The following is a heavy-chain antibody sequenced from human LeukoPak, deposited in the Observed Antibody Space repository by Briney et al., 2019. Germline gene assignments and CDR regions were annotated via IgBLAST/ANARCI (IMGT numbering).Heavy chain of an antibody. J-gene: IGHJ4*02. CDR2: ISSDGRDR. Sequence: GGSLRLSCAASGLTLSGYWMHWVRQVPGKGLMWVTGISSDGRDRRYADSVKGRFTISRDNARDTLYLQMNSLRDEDSGIYYCGRDVEGPRAFDYWGQGTLVTVS. V-gene: IGHV3-74*01. CDR3: GRDVEGPRAFDY. D-gene: IGHD2-21*01. CDR1: GLTLSGYW.